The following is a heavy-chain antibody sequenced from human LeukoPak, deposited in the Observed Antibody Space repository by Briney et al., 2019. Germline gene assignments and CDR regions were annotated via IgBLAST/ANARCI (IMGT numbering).Heavy chain of an antibody. CDR3: ARPASSGWYPYDY. J-gene: IGHJ4*02. D-gene: IGHD6-19*01. CDR1: GGSISNYY. Sequence: SETLSLTCTVSGGSISNYYWGWIRQPPGKGLEWIGSIFYSGTTYYNPSLKSRVTISVDTSKNQFSLKLNSVTAADTAVYYCARPASSGWYPYDYWGQGTLVTVSS. V-gene: IGHV4-39*01. CDR2: IFYSGTT.